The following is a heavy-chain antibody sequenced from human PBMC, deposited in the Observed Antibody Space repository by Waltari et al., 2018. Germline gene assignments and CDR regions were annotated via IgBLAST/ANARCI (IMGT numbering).Heavy chain of an antibody. V-gene: IGHV1-2*06. CDR1: GYTFTGYY. Sequence: QVQLVQSGAEVKKPGASVKVSCKASGYTFTGYYMHWVRQAPGQGLEWVGPTNPNRGGSNCEQRVQGRVTITRKPSIRTVYLELRRLTSGDTAMYYCARDYFSSISCVFDYWGQGTLVTVSS. D-gene: IGHD2-2*01. J-gene: IGHJ4*02. CDR2: TNPNRGGS. CDR3: ARDYFSSISCVFDY.